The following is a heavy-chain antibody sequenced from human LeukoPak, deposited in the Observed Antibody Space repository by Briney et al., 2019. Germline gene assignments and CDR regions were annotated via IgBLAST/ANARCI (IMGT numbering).Heavy chain of an antibody. V-gene: IGHV3-11*04. CDR1: GFTFSDYY. J-gene: IGHJ5*02. CDR3: ARSPPGIAARQVNWFDP. CDR2: ISSSGSTI. D-gene: IGHD6-6*01. Sequence: PGGSLRLSCAASGFTFSDYYMSWIRQAPGKGLEWVSYISSSGSTIYYADSVKGRFTTSRDNSKNTLYLQMNSLGAEDTAVYYCARSPPGIAARQVNWFDPWGQGTLVTVSS.